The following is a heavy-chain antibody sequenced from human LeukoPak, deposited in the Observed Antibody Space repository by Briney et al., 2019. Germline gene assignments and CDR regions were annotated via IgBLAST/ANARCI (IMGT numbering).Heavy chain of an antibody. J-gene: IGHJ5*02. CDR2: ISSSSSYI. V-gene: IGHV3-21*01. Sequence: GGSLRLSCAASGFTFSSYSMNWVRQAPGKGLEWVSSISSSSSYIYYADSVKGRFTISRDNAKNSLYLQMISLRAEDTAVYYCARAENYEYWFDPWGQGTLVTVSS. CDR1: GFTFSSYS. D-gene: IGHD1-7*01. CDR3: ARAENYEYWFDP.